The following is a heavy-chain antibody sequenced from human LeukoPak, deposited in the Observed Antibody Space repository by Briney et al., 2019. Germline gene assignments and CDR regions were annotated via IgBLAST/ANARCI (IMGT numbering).Heavy chain of an antibody. J-gene: IGHJ3*02. CDR2: ISSSSSTI. CDR3: ASAEYYYDSSGYSDAFDI. CDR1: GFTFSSYS. D-gene: IGHD3-22*01. Sequence: PGGSLRLSCAASGFTFSSYSMNWVRQAPGKGLEWVSYISSSSSTIYYADSVKGRFTISRDNSKNTLYLQMNSLRAEDTAVYYCASAEYYYDSSGYSDAFDIWGQGTMVTVSS. V-gene: IGHV3-48*01.